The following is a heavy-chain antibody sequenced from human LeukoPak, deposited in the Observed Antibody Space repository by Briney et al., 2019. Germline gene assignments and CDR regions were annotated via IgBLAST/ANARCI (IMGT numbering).Heavy chain of an antibody. D-gene: IGHD2-15*01. V-gene: IGHV4-61*01. CDR1: GGSVSSGSYY. J-gene: IGHJ6*02. CDR3: ARGQSCSGGSCCRFVSYYYYYGMDV. CDR2: IYYSGST. Sequence: SETLSLTCTVSGGSVSSGSYYWSWIRQPPGKGLEWIGYIYYSGSTNYNPSLKSRVTISVDTSKNQFSLKLSSVTAADTAVYYCARGQSCSGGSCCRFVSYYYYYGMDVWGQGTTVTVSS.